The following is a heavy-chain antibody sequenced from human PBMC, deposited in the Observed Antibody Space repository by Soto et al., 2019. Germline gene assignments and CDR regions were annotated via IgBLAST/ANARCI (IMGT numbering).Heavy chain of an antibody. CDR1: GGSITSGAYY. Sequence: QVQLQESGPGLVKPSQTLSLTCTVSGGSITSGAYYWSWIRQHPGKGLEWIGYIYYTGSTYYNPSLKSLVTISIDTFKNQFSLELSSVTAADTAVYYCARESSYYGGGGYWGQGTLVTVSS. D-gene: IGHD3-10*01. V-gene: IGHV4-31*01. CDR3: ARESSYYGGGGY. CDR2: IYYTGST. J-gene: IGHJ4*02.